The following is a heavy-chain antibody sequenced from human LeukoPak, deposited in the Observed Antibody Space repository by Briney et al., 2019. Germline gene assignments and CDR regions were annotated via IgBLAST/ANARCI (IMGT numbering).Heavy chain of an antibody. CDR1: GGTFISYA. Sequence: SVKVSCKASGGTFISYAISWVRQAPGQGLEWMGGIIPIFGTANYAQKFQGRVTITTDESTSTAYMELSSLRSEDTAVYYCARDFSSTGVGYFDLWGRGTLVTVSS. CDR3: ARDFSSTGVGYFDL. J-gene: IGHJ2*01. D-gene: IGHD2-2*01. V-gene: IGHV1-69*05. CDR2: IIPIFGTA.